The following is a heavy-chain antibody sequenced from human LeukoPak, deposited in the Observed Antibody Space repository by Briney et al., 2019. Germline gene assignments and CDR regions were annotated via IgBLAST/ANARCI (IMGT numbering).Heavy chain of an antibody. J-gene: IGHJ4*02. D-gene: IGHD1-26*01. V-gene: IGHV3-30*18. Sequence: GGSLRLSCAASGFTVSSNYMTWVRQAPGKGLEWVAVISYDGSNKYYADSVKGRFTISRDNSKNTLYLQMNSLRAEDTAVYYCANLPIGRGSSPFGWGQGTLVTVSS. CDR3: ANLPIGRGSSPFG. CDR2: ISYDGSNK. CDR1: GFTVSSNY.